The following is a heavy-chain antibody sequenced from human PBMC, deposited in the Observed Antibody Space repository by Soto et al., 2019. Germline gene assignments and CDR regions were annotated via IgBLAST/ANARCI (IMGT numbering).Heavy chain of an antibody. Sequence: GASVKVSCKASGFTFTSSAVQWVRQARGQRLEWIGWIVVGSGNTNYAQKFQERVTITRDMSTSTAYMELSSLRPEDAAVYYCARDPKTSGGQHWAFNYFDSWGQGTLVIVSS. J-gene: IGHJ4*02. CDR1: GFTFTSSA. CDR2: IVVGSGNT. V-gene: IGHV1-58*01. D-gene: IGHD7-27*01. CDR3: ARDPKTSGGQHWAFNYFDS.